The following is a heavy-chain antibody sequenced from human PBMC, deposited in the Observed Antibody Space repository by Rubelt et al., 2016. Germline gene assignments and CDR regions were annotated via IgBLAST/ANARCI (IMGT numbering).Heavy chain of an antibody. J-gene: IGHJ4*02. D-gene: IGHD4/OR15-4a*01. Sequence: GGGVVQPRRSLRLSCAASGFTFSTYALHWVRQAPGKGLEWVAVISHEGSDKNYADSVKGRFTISRDNSRNTLYLQMSSLRVEDTAVYFCARAPYGDIAYNHFDKWGQGTLVTVSS. CDR2: ISHEGSDK. V-gene: IGHV3-30*04. CDR1: GFTFSTYA. CDR3: ARAPYGDIAYNHFDK.